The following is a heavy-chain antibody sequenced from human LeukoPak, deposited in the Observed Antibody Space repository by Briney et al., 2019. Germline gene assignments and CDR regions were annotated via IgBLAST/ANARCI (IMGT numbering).Heavy chain of an antibody. J-gene: IGHJ4*02. D-gene: IGHD2-8*01. V-gene: IGHV3-23*01. CDR1: GFPFSDFS. CDR3: AKQSYARSLGE. Sequence: PGGSLRLSSATYGFPFSDFSMSWVRQAPGKGLEWISTTNSGGTSTYYAESVKGRFTISRDNSKNTLYLQMSSLRVEDTAVYYCAKQSYARSLGEGGPGTLVSVSS. CDR2: TNSGGTST.